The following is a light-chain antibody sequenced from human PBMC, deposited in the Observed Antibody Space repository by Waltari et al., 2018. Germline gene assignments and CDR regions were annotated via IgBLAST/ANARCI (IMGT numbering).Light chain of an antibody. J-gene: IGLJ2*01. Sequence: QSALTPLPSVSGSPGQSITISCPGTSSDGGGRNYVSWYQHHPGKAPQPMCYEVSHRPSWVSNRFSGSESGNTASLTISGLHAEDEADYYCSSYTGSSTRVFGGGTKLTVL. CDR3: SSYTGSSTRV. CDR2: EVS. V-gene: IGLV2-14*01. CDR1: SSDGGGRNY.